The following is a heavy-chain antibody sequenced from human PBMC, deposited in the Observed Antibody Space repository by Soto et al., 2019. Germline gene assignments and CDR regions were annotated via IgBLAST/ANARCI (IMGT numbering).Heavy chain of an antibody. J-gene: IGHJ4*02. CDR3: AKDGDASYFDY. CDR2: ISYDGSNK. D-gene: IGHD7-27*01. CDR1: GFTFSSYG. V-gene: IGHV3-30*18. Sequence: QVQLVESGGGVVQPGRSLRLSCAASGFTFSSYGMHWVRQAPGKGLEWVAVISYDGSNKYYADSVKGRFTISRDNSKNTLYLQMNSLRAEDTAVYYCAKDGDASYFDYWGQGTLVTVSS.